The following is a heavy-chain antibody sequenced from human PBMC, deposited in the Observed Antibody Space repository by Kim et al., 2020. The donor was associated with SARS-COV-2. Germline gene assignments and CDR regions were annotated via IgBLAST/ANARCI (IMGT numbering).Heavy chain of an antibody. V-gene: IGHV3-23*01. D-gene: IGHD6-19*01. CDR1: GFTFSSYA. Sequence: GGSLRLSCAASGFTFSSYAMSWVRQAPGKGLEWVSAISGSGGSTYYADSVKGRFTISRDNSKNTLYLQMNSLRAEDTAVYYCAKDPGHQRQGGWRWYFDYWGQGTLVTVSS. J-gene: IGHJ4*02. CDR3: AKDPGHQRQGGWRWYFDY. CDR2: ISGSGGST.